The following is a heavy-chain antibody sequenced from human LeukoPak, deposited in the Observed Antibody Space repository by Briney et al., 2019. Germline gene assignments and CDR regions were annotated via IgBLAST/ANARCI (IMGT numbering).Heavy chain of an antibody. D-gene: IGHD6-13*01. CDR3: ARMGAYIAAAGRYFDY. CDR2: IKQDGSEK. J-gene: IGHJ4*02. V-gene: IGHV3-7*01. CDR1: GFTFSSYW. Sequence: PGGSLRLSCAASGFTFSSYWMSWVRQAPGKGLEWVANIKQDGSEKYYVDSVKGRFTISRDNAKNSLYLQMNSLRAEDTAVYYCARMGAYIAAAGRYFDYWGQGTLVTVSS.